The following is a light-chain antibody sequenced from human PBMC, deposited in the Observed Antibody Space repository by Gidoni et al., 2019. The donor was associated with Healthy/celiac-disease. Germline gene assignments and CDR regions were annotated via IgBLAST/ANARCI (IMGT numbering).Light chain of an antibody. J-gene: IGLJ2*01. CDR2: RNN. V-gene: IGLV1-47*01. CDR1: RSNIGSNY. CDR3: AAWDDSLSGREV. Sequence: QSVLTQPPSASGTPGQRVTLSCSGSRSNIGSNYVYWYQQLPGTAPKLLIYRNNQRPSGFPDRFSGSKSGTSASLAISGLRSEDEADYYCAAWDDSLSGREVFGGGTKLTVL.